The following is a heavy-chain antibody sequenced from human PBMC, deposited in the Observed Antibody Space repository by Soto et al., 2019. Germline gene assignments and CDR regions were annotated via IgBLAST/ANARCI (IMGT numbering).Heavy chain of an antibody. J-gene: IGHJ4*02. D-gene: IGHD2-15*01. CDR2: IYYDGST. Sequence: QMQLQESGPGLVKPSETLSLTCTVSGGSINSNNYYWAWIRQPPGKGLAWIASIYYDGSTYYNPSLKSRVTISTGTSKHQFSLRLRSVTAADTAIYYCAKVVVAATRHTDFDSWGQGTLVTVSS. V-gene: IGHV4-39*01. CDR1: GGSINSNNYY. CDR3: AKVVVAATRHTDFDS.